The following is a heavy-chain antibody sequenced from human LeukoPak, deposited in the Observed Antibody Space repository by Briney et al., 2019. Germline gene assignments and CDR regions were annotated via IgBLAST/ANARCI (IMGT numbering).Heavy chain of an antibody. CDR3: ARDSDSGYCPFAS. CDR2: IHSGGTT. D-gene: IGHD5-12*01. CDR1: GFTVSNNY. V-gene: IGHV3-53*01. Sequence: GGSLRLSCAASGFTVSNNYMSWVRQAPGKGLEWVSVIHSGGTTNYADSVQGRFTISRDNSKTTVYLHMNSLRAEDTAVYYCARDSDSGYCPFASWGQGTLVTVSS. J-gene: IGHJ4*02.